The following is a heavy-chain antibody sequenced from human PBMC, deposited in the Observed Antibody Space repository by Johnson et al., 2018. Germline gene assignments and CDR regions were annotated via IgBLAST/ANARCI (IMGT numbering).Heavy chain of an antibody. V-gene: IGHV3-9*01. J-gene: IGHJ4*02. CDR2: ISWNSGTL. CDR1: GFTFDDYA. Sequence: VQLQESGGDLVQPGRSLRLSCAASGFTFDDYAMHWVRQAPGKGLEWVSGISWNSGTLAYADSVRGRFTISRDNSKNSLSLQMNSLRAGDTAVYYCVRGICFGTSGHSAQFDYWGQGTLVTVSS. CDR3: VRGICFGTSGHSAQFDY. D-gene: IGHD2-2*01.